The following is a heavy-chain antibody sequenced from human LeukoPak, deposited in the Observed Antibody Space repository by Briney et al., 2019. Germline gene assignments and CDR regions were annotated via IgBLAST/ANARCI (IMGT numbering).Heavy chain of an antibody. Sequence: GGSLRLSCAASGFIFSNYGMHWVRQAPGKGLEWVAFIRYDGTLIHYWDSVKGRFTISRDNSQDTLYLQMNSLRAEDTAVYYCARDPEYSYDYYFDYWGQGTLVTVSS. CDR3: ARDPEYSYDYYFDY. J-gene: IGHJ4*02. V-gene: IGHV3-30*02. CDR1: GFIFSNYG. CDR2: IRYDGTLI. D-gene: IGHD5-18*01.